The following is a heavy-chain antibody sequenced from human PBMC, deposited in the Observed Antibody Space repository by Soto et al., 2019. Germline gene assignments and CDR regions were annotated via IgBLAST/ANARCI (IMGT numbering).Heavy chain of an antibody. D-gene: IGHD4-4*01. CDR2: ILHDGSAE. Sequence: GGSLRLSCAASGFTFTNYDMHWVRQAPGKGLEWMALILHDGSAEYYADSVKGRFTISRDNSKNTLYLQMNSLRAEDAAVYYCARRRDGYSFYFYYGMDGWGQGTTVTVSS. V-gene: IGHV3-30*03. CDR3: ARRRDGYSFYFYYGMDG. CDR1: GFTFTNYD. J-gene: IGHJ6*02.